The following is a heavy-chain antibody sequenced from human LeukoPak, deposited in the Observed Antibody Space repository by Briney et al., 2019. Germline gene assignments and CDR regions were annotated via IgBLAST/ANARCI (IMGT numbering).Heavy chain of an antibody. CDR1: GYTFTGYY. D-gene: IGHD6-19*01. CDR3: ARAGYSSGWYVFDY. V-gene: IGHV1-2*04. CDR2: INPNSGGT. Sequence: ASVKVSCKASGYTFTGYYMHWVRQAPGQGLEWMGWINPNSGGTNYAQKLQGWVTMTRDTSISTAYMELSRLRSDDTAVYYCARAGYSSGWYVFDYWGQGTLVTVSS. J-gene: IGHJ4*02.